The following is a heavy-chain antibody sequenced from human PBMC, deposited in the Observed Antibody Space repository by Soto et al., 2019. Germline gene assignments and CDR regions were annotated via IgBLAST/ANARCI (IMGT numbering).Heavy chain of an antibody. CDR2: ISAYNGNT. V-gene: IGHV1-18*01. CDR3: ASYGDSGYNYFYLVIKSPQRSFVF. Sequence: ASVKVSCKASGYTFTSYGISWVRQAPGQGLEWMGWISAYNGNTNYAQKLQGRVTMTTDTSTSTAYMELRSLRSDDTAVYYCASYGDSGYNYFYLVIKSPQRSFVFWGQGTLVTVSS. D-gene: IGHD5-12*01. CDR1: GYTFTSYG. J-gene: IGHJ4*02.